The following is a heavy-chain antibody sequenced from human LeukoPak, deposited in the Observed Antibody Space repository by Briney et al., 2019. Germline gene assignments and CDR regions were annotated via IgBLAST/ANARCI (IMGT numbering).Heavy chain of an antibody. V-gene: IGHV1-2*02. J-gene: IGHJ4*02. Sequence: GASVKVSCKASGYTFTDYYIHWVRQAPGQGLEWMAFINPDSGDSYSAPKFQGRVTMTRDTFISTASMELNWLTSDDTAVYYCATGVATAFTYWGQGTLVTVSS. CDR2: INPDSGDS. CDR3: ATGVATAFTY. CDR1: GYTFTDYY. D-gene: IGHD5-12*01.